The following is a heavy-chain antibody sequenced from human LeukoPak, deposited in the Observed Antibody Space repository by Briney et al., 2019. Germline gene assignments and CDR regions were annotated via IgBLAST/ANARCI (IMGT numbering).Heavy chain of an antibody. CDR1: GFTFSSYW. CDR3: ARVQGGSYRYTFDY. CDR2: ISSSSSYI. V-gene: IGHV3-21*01. J-gene: IGHJ4*02. D-gene: IGHD3-16*02. Sequence: PGGSLRLSCAASGFTFSSYWMSWVRQAPGKGLEWVSSISSSSSYIYYADSVKGRFTISRDNAKNSLYLQMNSLRAEDTAVYYCARVQGGSYRYTFDYWGQGTLVTVSS.